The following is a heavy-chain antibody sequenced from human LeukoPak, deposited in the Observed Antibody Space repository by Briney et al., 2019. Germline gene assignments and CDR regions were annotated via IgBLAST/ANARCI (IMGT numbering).Heavy chain of an antibody. CDR1: GFTFSSYW. D-gene: IGHD2-2*01. V-gene: IGHV3-74*01. CDR3: ARDHCSSTSCYVSWFDP. J-gene: IGHJ5*02. CDR2: INSDGSST. Sequence: QSGGSLRLSCAASGFTFSSYWMHWVRQAPGKGLVWVSRINSDGSSTSYADSVKGRFTISRDNAKNTLYLQMNSLRAEDTAVYYCARDHCSSTSCYVSWFDPWAREPRSPSPQ.